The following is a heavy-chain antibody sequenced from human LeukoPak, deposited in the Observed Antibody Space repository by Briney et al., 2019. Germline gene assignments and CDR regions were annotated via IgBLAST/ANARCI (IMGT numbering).Heavy chain of an antibody. D-gene: IGHD3-22*01. V-gene: IGHV4-38-2*02. J-gene: IGHJ4*02. CDR2: LYDSGSS. CDR1: GYSISRAYS. CDR3: AGGVGYDDTLGSYYGFFDY. Sequence: PSETLSLTCSVSGYSISRAYSWGWVRQPPGKGLEWIGSLYDSGSSYYNPSLKSRVTLSVDTSKNELSLQLNSVTAADTAVYFSAGGVGYDDTLGSYYGFFDYWGQGTLVAVSS.